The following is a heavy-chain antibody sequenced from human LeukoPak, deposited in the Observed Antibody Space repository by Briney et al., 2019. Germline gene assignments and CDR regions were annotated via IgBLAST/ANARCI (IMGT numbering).Heavy chain of an antibody. CDR3: ARLEYYYGSGSRGSWLDP. V-gene: IGHV4-59*01. CDR1: GGSISSYY. J-gene: IGHJ5*02. Sequence: ASETLSLTCTVSGGSISSYYWSWIRQPPGKGLEWIGYIYASGSTNYNPSLKSRVTISVDTSKKQFSLKLSSVTAADTALYYCARLEYYYGSGSRGSWLDPWGQGTLVTVSS. D-gene: IGHD3-10*01. CDR2: IYASGST.